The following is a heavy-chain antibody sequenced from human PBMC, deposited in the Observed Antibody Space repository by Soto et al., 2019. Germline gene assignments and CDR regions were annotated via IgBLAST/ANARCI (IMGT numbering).Heavy chain of an antibody. CDR3: ARLLDIVATYFDY. CDR2: IYYSGST. Sequence: SETLSLTCTVSGGSISSYYWSWIRQPPGKGLEWIGYIYYSGSTNYNPSLKSRVTISVDTSKNQFSLKLSSVTAADTAVYYCARLLDIVATYFDYWGQGTLVTVSS. V-gene: IGHV4-59*08. J-gene: IGHJ4*02. CDR1: GGSISSYY. D-gene: IGHD5-12*01.